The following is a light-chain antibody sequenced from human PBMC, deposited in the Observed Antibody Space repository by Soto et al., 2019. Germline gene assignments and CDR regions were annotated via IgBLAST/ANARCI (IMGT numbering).Light chain of an antibody. J-gene: IGLJ3*02. Sequence: QSVLTQPPSASGTPGQRVTISCSGSSSDIGSNTVNWYQQLPGTAPKLLIYSNDQWPSGVPDRFSGSMSGTSASLAISGLQSEDEADYYCAAWDDSLNVWVFGGGTKLTVL. CDR3: AAWDDSLNVWV. V-gene: IGLV1-44*01. CDR2: SND. CDR1: SSDIGSNT.